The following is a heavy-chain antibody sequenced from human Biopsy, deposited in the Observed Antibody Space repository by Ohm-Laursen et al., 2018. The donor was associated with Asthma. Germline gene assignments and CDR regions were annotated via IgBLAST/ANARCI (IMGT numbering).Heavy chain of an antibody. CDR2: ISWDGGRT. CDR1: GFSFDDCA. V-gene: IGHV3-43*02. J-gene: IGHJ6*02. CDR3: AKDFWSGYSKEWTGSMDV. D-gene: IGHD3-3*01. Sequence: GSLRLSCSASGFSFDDCAMHWVRQAPGKGLEWVSLISWDGGRTYYGDSVKGRFTISRDNSKNSLYLQMNSLRTEDTALYYCAKDFWSGYSKEWTGSMDVWGQGTTVTVSS.